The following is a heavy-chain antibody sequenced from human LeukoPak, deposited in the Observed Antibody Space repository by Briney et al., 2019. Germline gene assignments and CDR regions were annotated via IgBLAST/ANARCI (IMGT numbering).Heavy chain of an antibody. J-gene: IGHJ4*02. V-gene: IGHV3-15*01. CDR2: IKSKTDGGTT. D-gene: IGHD3-10*01. Sequence: GGSLRLSCAASGFTFSNAWMNWVRQAPGKGLEWVGRIKSKTDGGTTDYAAPVKGRFTISRDDSKNTLYLQMNSLKTEDTAVHYCTTDRTLLWFGEWEYFDYWGQGTLVTVSS. CDR1: GFTFSNAW. CDR3: TTDRTLLWFGEWEYFDY.